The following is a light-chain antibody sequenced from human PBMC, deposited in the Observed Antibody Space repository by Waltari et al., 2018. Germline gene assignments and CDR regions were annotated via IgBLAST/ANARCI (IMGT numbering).Light chain of an antibody. CDR1: QSVLFSSNHRSY. Sequence: DIVMTQSPDSLAVSLGERATINCKSSQSVLFSSNHRSYLAWYQQRPGQPPKLLIYWASTRESGVPDRFGGSWSGTDFTLTITSLQAEDVAVYYCQQYFSTPLTFGGGTKVEIK. V-gene: IGKV4-1*01. J-gene: IGKJ4*01. CDR3: QQYFSTPLT. CDR2: WAS.